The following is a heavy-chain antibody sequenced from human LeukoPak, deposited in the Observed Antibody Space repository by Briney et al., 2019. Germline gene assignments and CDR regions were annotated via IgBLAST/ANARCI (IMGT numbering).Heavy chain of an antibody. D-gene: IGHD6-13*01. CDR2: VYYTGST. V-gene: IGHV4-59*01. Sequence: SETLSLTCTVSGGSISSYYWSWVRQPPGKGLEWIEFVYYTGSTNYSPSLKSRVTISVDMSKNQFSLKLRSVTAADTAVYYCARISSSNWYNERGAFDVWGQGTMVTVSS. J-gene: IGHJ3*01. CDR1: GGSISSYY. CDR3: ARISSSNWYNERGAFDV.